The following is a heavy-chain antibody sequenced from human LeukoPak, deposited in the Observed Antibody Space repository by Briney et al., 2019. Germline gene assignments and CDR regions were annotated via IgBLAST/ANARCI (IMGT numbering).Heavy chain of an antibody. CDR2: INPNSGGT. V-gene: IGHV1-2*02. CDR3: ARGVLAGYDSSGYRFYNRFDP. D-gene: IGHD3-22*01. J-gene: IGHJ5*02. CDR1: GYTFIDYY. Sequence: ASVKVSCKASGYTFIDYYMHWVRQAPGQGLEWMGWINPNSGGTNYAQRFQGRVTMTRDTSFSTAYMELSRLTSDDTAVYYCARGVLAGYDSSGYRFYNRFDPGGQGTLVTVSA.